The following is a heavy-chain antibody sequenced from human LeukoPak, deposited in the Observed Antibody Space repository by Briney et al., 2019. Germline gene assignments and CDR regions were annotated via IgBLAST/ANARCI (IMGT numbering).Heavy chain of an antibody. CDR1: GSSISSSSYY. Sequence: SETLSLTCTVSGSSISSSSYYWGWIRQPPGKGLEWIGSIYYSGSTYYNPSLKSRVTISVDTSKNQFSLKLSSVTAADTAVYYCARDGRFPPEVLPRYFDYWGQGTLVTVSS. D-gene: IGHD1-26*01. J-gene: IGHJ4*02. CDR3: ARDGRFPPEVLPRYFDY. V-gene: IGHV4-39*07. CDR2: IYYSGST.